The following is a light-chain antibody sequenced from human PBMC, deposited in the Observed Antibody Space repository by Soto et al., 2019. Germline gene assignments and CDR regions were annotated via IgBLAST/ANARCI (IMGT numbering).Light chain of an antibody. CDR2: GVS. CDR1: QRIKNY. J-gene: IGKJ4*01. V-gene: IGKV1-39*01. Sequence: DIQMTQSPSSLSASVGDRVTIACRASQRIKNYLNWYQQKPGKAPKLLIYGVSNLQSGVPSRFSGSETGTDFSLTISSVQPEDFATYYCQQTYSIPLTFGGGTKVEIK. CDR3: QQTYSIPLT.